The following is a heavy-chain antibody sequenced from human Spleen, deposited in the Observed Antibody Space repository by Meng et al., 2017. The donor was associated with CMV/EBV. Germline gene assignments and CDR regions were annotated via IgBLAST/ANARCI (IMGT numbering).Heavy chain of an antibody. CDR3: ARRLSYCGGDCFPYYFDY. D-gene: IGHD2-21*01. CDR1: GYSFPSYW. CDR2: IYPGDSET. Sequence: GESLKISCTSSGYSFPSYWIGWVRQMPGKGLEWMGIIYPGDSETRYSPSFQGQVTISADESINTAFLEWGSLKASDTAMYYCARRLSYCGGDCFPYYFDYWGQGTLVTVSS. V-gene: IGHV5-51*01. J-gene: IGHJ4*02.